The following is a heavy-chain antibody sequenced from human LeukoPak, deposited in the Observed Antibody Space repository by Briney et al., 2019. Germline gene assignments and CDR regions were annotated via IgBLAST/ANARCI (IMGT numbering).Heavy chain of an antibody. J-gene: IGHJ4*02. D-gene: IGHD2-21*02. Sequence: SETLSLTCTVSGDSMSNSNSYWAWNRQPPGKGLEWIGSIYYDGKTYYSPSLRSRVTVSADTSKSQFSLKLSSVTAADTAVYYCVRRQHFSDPHWGQGTLVTVST. CDR3: VRRQHFSDPH. CDR1: GDSMSNSNSY. V-gene: IGHV4-39*01. CDR2: IYYDGKT.